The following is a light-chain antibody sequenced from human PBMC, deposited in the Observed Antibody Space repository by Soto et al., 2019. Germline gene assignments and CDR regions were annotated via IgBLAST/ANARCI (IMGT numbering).Light chain of an antibody. V-gene: IGKV1-5*01. CDR2: DAS. CDR1: QTINSW. J-gene: IGKJ1*01. Sequence: DIQMTQSPSTLSASVGDRVTITCRASQTINSWLAWYQQKPGKAPKVLIFDASSLKTGVPSRFSDSGSGTEITLTISNLHPDDFATYSCQQYDSYSSGPFGQGTQLEIK. CDR3: QQYDSYSSGP.